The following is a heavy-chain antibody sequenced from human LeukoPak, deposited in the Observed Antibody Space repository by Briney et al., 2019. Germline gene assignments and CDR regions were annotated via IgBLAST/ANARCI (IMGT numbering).Heavy chain of an antibody. J-gene: IGHJ4*02. CDR3: ARVRFLEWLPYYLDY. V-gene: IGHV1-18*01. CDR1: GYTFTSYG. Sequence: ASVTVSCEASGYTFTSYGISWVRQAPGQGLEWMGWISAYNGNTNYAQKLQGRVTMTTDTSTSTAYMELRSLRSDDTAVYYCARVRFLEWLPYYLDYWGQGTLVTVSS. D-gene: IGHD3-3*01. CDR2: ISAYNGNT.